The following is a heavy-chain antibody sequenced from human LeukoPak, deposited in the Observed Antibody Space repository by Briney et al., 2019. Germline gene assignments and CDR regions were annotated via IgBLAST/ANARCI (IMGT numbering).Heavy chain of an antibody. J-gene: IGHJ6*03. D-gene: IGHD1-26*01. CDR1: GFTFSTYW. Sequence: GGSPRLSCAASGFTFSTYWMTWVRQAPGKGLEWVANIKQDGSEQYYVDSVKGRFTISRDNAKKSLYLQMNSLRDEDTAVYYCARAYSGTYGLGYYYMDVWGKGTTVTISS. CDR3: ARAYSGTYGLGYYYMDV. CDR2: IKQDGSEQ. V-gene: IGHV3-7*01.